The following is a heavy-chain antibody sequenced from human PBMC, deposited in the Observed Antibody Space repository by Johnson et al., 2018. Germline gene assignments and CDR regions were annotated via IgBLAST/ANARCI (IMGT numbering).Heavy chain of an antibody. V-gene: IGHV3-21*01. CDR1: GFTLSSYT. J-gene: IGHJ6*03. D-gene: IGHD6-13*01. Sequence: VQLVQSGGGLVKPGGSLRLSCAASGFTLSSYTMNWVRQAPGKWLEWVSSISSSSRYIYYADSVKGRFTISRDNAKNSLYLQMNSLRAEDTAVYYCARAHALDSNSAPYYYYRDVWGKGTTVTVSS. CDR3: ARAHALDSNSAPYYYYRDV. CDR2: ISSSSRYI.